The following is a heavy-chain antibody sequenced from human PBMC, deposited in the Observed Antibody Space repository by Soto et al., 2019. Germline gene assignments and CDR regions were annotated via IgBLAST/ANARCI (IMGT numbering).Heavy chain of an antibody. D-gene: IGHD4-4*01. CDR2: ISAYNGNT. V-gene: IGHV1-18*01. J-gene: IGHJ4*02. CDR1: GYTFTSYG. Sequence: APVKVSCKASGYTFTSYGISWVRQAPGQGLEWMGWISAYNGNTNYAQKLQGRVTMTTDTSTSTAYMELRSLRSDDTALYYCARDDVLQPLDYWGQGTLVTVSS. CDR3: ARDDVLQPLDY.